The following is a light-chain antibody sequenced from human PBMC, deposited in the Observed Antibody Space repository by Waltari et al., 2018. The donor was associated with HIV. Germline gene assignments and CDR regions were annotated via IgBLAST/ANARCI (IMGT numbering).Light chain of an antibody. CDR2: GSS. Sequence: EIVMTQSPATLSVSPGERAILSCRASQSVIRNLAWYQQKPGQAPRLLIYGSSTRAPGIPARFSGSGSGTEVTLTISGLQSEDSAVYYCQQYNNLYTFGQGTKVEIK. J-gene: IGKJ2*01. CDR3: QQYNNLYT. V-gene: IGKV3-15*01. CDR1: QSVIRN.